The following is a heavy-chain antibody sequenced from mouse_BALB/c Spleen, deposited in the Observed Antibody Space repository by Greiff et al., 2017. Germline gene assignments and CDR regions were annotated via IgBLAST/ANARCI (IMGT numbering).Heavy chain of an antibody. D-gene: IGHD1-3*01. V-gene: IGHV5-4*02. Sequence: EVQRVESGGGLVKPGGSLKLSCAASGFTFSDYYMYWVRQTPEKRLEWVATISDGGSYTYYPDSVKGRFTISRDNAKNNLYLQMSSLKSEDTAMYYCARGVGPFLDYWGQGTTLTVSS. CDR1: GFTFSDYY. J-gene: IGHJ2*01. CDR3: ARGVGPFLDY. CDR2: ISDGGSYT.